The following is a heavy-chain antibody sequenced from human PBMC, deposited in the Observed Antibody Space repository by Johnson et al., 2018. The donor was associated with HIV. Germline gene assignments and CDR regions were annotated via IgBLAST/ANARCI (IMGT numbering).Heavy chain of an antibody. CDR1: GFTFSSYW. D-gene: IGHD1-26*01. CDR3: AKDLLEAGATLWAFDI. Sequence: QVQLVESGGGVVRPGGSLRLSCAASGFTFSSYWMSWVRQAPGKGLEWVAFIRYDGSNTYYADSVKGRFTISRDNSKNTLYLQMNSLRAEDTAVYYCAKDLLEAGATLWAFDIWGQGTMVTVSS. V-gene: IGHV3-30*02. J-gene: IGHJ3*02. CDR2: IRYDGSNT.